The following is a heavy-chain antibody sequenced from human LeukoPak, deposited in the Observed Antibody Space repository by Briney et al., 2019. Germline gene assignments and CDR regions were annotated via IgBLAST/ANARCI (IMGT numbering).Heavy chain of an antibody. J-gene: IGHJ3*02. CDR3: AREARYGSGRLNDAFDI. CDR2: ISSSSSYI. Sequence: GGSLRLSCPASGFTFSSYTMNWVRQAPGKGLEWVSSISSSSSYIYYADSVKGRFTISRDNAKNSLYLQMNSLRAEDTAVYYCAREARYGSGRLNDAFDIWGQGTMVSVSS. V-gene: IGHV3-21*01. D-gene: IGHD3-10*01. CDR1: GFTFSSYT.